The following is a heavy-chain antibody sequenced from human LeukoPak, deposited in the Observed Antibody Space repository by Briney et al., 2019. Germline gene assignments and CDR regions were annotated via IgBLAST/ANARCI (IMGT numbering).Heavy chain of an antibody. V-gene: IGHV3-48*01. J-gene: IGHJ5*02. CDR3: ARGATDVTRWFDP. CDR1: GFTFSSYS. Sequence: PGGSLRLSCAASGFTFSSYSMNWVRQAPGKGLEWVSYISSSSSTIYYADSVKGRFTISRDNAKNSLYLQMNSLRAEDTAVYYCARGATDVTRWFDPWGQGTRVTVSS. D-gene: IGHD1-1*01. CDR2: ISSSSSTI.